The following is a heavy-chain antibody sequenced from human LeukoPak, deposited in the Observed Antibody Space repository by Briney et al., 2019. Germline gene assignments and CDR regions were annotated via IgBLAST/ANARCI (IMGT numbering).Heavy chain of an antibody. V-gene: IGHV3-53*01. D-gene: IGHD6-13*01. CDR1: GFTVSSNY. CDR2: IYRGGST. Sequence: QPGGSLRLSCAASGFTVSSNYMSWVRQAPGKGLEWVSVIYRGGSTYYADSVKGRVTISRDNSKNTLYLQMNSLRAEDTAVYYCAREGIAAAGSRSGSFDYWGQGTLVTVSS. J-gene: IGHJ4*02. CDR3: AREGIAAAGSRSGSFDY.